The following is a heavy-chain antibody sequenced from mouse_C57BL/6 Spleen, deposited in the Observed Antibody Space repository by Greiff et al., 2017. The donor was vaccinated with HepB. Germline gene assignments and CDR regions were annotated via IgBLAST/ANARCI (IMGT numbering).Heavy chain of an antibody. CDR1: GYTFTSYW. CDR3: ASYNATGGAKNAMDY. V-gene: IGHV1-53*01. J-gene: IGHJ4*01. Sequence: QVQLQQPGTELVKPGASVKLSCKASGYTFTSYWMHWVKQRPGQGLEWIGNINPSNGGTNYNETFKSKATLTVDKSSSTAYMQLSSLTSEDTAVYYCASYNATGGAKNAMDYWGQGTSVTVSS. CDR2: INPSNGGT. D-gene: IGHD1-1*01.